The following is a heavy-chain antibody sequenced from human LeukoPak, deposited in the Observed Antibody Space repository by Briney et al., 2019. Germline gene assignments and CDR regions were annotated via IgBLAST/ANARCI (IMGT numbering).Heavy chain of an antibody. Sequence: SETLSLTCTVSGDSISSYYWSWIRQPPGKGLEWIGYVYYTGSANYNPSLTSRVSISVDTSRNQVSLKVSSVSAADTAVYYCARSPGYYFDYWGQGTLVTVSS. CDR3: ARSPGYYFDY. J-gene: IGHJ4*02. CDR2: VYYTGSA. CDR1: GDSISSYY. V-gene: IGHV4-59*08. D-gene: IGHD3-10*01.